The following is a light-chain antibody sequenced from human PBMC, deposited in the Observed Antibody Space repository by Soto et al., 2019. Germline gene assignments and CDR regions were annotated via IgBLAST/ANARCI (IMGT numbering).Light chain of an antibody. CDR2: EVS. CDR1: SSDVGSYNL. J-gene: IGLJ1*01. V-gene: IGLV2-23*02. CDR3: CSYAGSSTSYV. Sequence: QSALTQPASVSGSPGQSITISCTGTSSDVGSYNLVSWYQQHPGKAPKLMIYEVSKRPSGVSNRFSASKSGNTASLTISGLQAEDEADYYCCSYAGSSTSYVFGTGTKLNVL.